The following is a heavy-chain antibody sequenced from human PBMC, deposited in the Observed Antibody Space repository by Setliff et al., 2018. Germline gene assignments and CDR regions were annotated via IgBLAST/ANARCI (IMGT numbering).Heavy chain of an antibody. Sequence: PSETLSLTCSVSSGSMRNYYWIWIRQPAGEGLEWIGRIYTSGSTNYNPSLTRRVTISLEMSKNQFSLRLRSVTAADTAVYFCARDNTMVGATDYWGQGTLVTVSS. CDR3: ARDNTMVGATDY. CDR2: IYTSGST. V-gene: IGHV4-4*07. D-gene: IGHD1-26*01. CDR1: SGSMRNYY. J-gene: IGHJ4*02.